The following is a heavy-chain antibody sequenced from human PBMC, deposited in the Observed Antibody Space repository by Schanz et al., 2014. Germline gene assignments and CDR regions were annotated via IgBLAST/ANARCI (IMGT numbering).Heavy chain of an antibody. V-gene: IGHV1-18*01. CDR1: GYTFISYG. CDR2: ISGSNGNT. J-gene: IGHJ4*02. CDR3: ARGRTFDY. Sequence: QVQLVQSGAEVRKPGASVKVSCKASGYTFISYGISWVRQAPGQGLEWLGWISGSNGNTNYTQKFQGRVTMTRDTSTSTAYMELRSLRSDDTAVYYCARGRTFDYWGQGTLVTVSS.